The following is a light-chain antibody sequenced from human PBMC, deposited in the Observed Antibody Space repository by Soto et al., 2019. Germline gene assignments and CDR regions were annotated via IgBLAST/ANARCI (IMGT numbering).Light chain of an antibody. CDR2: DAS. V-gene: IGKV3-20*01. CDR3: QHYNSYSEA. J-gene: IGKJ1*01. CDR1: QSVNFY. Sequence: EIVLTQSPGSLSLSPGERATLSCRASQSVNFYLAWYQQKPGQAPRLLISDASSRATDVPDRFSGSGSGTDFSLTISRLEPDDFATYYCQHYNSYSEAFGQGTKVDIK.